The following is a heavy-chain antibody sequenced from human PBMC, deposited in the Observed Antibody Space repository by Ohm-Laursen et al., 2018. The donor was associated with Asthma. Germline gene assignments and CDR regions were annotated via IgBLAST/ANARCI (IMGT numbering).Heavy chain of an antibody. V-gene: IGHV3-33*01. CDR3: ARGSLEGLQ. Sequence: SLRLSCAASQFSFDRFAMHWVRQTPGRGLESVATIWSDGGNKFYADSVKGRFTISRDNSKNTLFLQMDSLRADDTAVYYCARGSLEGLQWGQGTLVTVSS. CDR2: IWSDGGNK. D-gene: IGHD5-24*01. CDR1: QFSFDRFA. J-gene: IGHJ4*02.